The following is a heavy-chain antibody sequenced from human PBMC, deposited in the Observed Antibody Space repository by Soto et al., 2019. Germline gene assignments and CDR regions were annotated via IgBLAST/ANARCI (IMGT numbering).Heavy chain of an antibody. CDR2: ISSTSTYI. Sequence: GGSLRLSCAASGFTFSTYSLSWVRQAPGKGLEWVSSISSTSTYIDYADSVKGRFTISGDNAKNSLYLQMNSLRVEDTAVYYCARAPPYCSGGSCHASDYWGQGALVTVSS. J-gene: IGHJ4*02. CDR1: GFTFSTYS. D-gene: IGHD2-15*01. V-gene: IGHV3-21*01. CDR3: ARAPPYCSGGSCHASDY.